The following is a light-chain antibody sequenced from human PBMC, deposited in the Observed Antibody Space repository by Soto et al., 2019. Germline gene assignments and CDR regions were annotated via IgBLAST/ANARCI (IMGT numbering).Light chain of an antibody. Sequence: QSVLTQPPSVSGAPGQRVTISCTGSSSNIGADYDVHWYQQLPGTAPKLLIYGNSNRPSGVPDRFSGSKSGTSASLAITGLQAEDEADYYCQAYDSSLSAVVFCGGTKLTVI. CDR2: GNS. V-gene: IGLV1-40*01. CDR1: SSNIGADYD. J-gene: IGLJ3*02. CDR3: QAYDSSLSAVV.